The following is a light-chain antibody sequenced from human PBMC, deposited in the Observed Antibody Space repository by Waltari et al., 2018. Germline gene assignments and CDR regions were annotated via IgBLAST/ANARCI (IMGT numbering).Light chain of an antibody. CDR3: MQALQTPYT. J-gene: IGKJ2*01. CDR1: QSLLHSNGYNY. Sequence: IVMTQSPLSLPVTPGEPASLSCRSSQSLLHSNGYNYLDWDLQKPGQSPQLLIYLGSNRASGVPDRFSGSGSGTDFTLKISRVEADDVGVYYCMQALQTPYTFGQGTKLEIK. V-gene: IGKV2-28*01. CDR2: LGS.